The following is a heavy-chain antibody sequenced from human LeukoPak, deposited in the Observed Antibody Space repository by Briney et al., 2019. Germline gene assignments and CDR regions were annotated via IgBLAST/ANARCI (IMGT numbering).Heavy chain of an antibody. D-gene: IGHD1-26*01. CDR2: ISYDGSNK. CDR3: ARVGWGSGSYYSDY. V-gene: IGHV3-30-3*01. CDR1: GFTFSSYA. Sequence: PGGSLRLSCAASGFTFSSYAMHWVRQAPGKGLEWVAVISYDGSNKYYADSVKGRFTISRDNSKNTLYLQMNSLRAEDTAVYYCARVGWGSGSYYSDYWSQGTLVTVSS. J-gene: IGHJ4*02.